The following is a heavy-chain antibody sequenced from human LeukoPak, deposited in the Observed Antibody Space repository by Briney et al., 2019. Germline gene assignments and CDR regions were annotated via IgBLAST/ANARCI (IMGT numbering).Heavy chain of an antibody. Sequence: GESLKISCKGSGYTFAAYWIGWVRQMPGKGLEYMGIIYPGDSDTRYSPSFQGQVTISADKPISTAYLQWSSLKASDTAMYYCATLVGYGSFFDYWGQGTLVTVSS. CDR2: IYPGDSDT. D-gene: IGHD3-10*01. CDR1: GYTFAAYW. J-gene: IGHJ4*02. V-gene: IGHV5-51*04. CDR3: ATLVGYGSFFDY.